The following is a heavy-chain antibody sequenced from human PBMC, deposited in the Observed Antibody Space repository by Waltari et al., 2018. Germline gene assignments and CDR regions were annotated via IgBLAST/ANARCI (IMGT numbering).Heavy chain of an antibody. J-gene: IGHJ4*02. CDR1: GFTFSRYA. CDR3: AKDFDIAAARGHFDY. Sequence: EVQLVESGGGLVQPGGSLRLSCAASGFTFSRYAMSGVRQAPGRGLEWVSVISGSGYSTYYADSVKGRFTISRDNSKNTRYLQMNSLRAEDTAVYYCAKDFDIAAARGHFDYWGQGTLVTVSS. CDR2: ISGSGYST. V-gene: IGHV3-23*04. D-gene: IGHD6-13*01.